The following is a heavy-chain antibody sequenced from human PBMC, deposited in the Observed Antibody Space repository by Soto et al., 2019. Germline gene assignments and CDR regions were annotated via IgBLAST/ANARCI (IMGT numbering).Heavy chain of an antibody. CDR1: GYTFTSYA. CDR2: INAGNGNT. V-gene: IGHV1-3*01. J-gene: IGHJ6*02. CDR3: ARGTPLSFGPGYYYYYGMDV. Sequence: ASVKVSCKASGYTFTSYAMHWVRQAPGQRLEWMGWINAGNGNTKYSQKFQGRVTITRDTSASTAYMELSSLRSEDTAVYYCARGTPLSFGPGYYYYYGMDVWGQGTTVTVSS. D-gene: IGHD3-16*01.